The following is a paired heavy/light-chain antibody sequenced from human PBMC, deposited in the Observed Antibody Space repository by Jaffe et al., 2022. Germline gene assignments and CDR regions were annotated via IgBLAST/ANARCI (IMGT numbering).Light chain of an antibody. CDR3: QHTYNTPWA. J-gene: IGKJ1*01. CDR2: AAS. CDR1: QSINSY. V-gene: IGKV1-39*01. Sequence: DIQMTQSPSSLSASVGDRVTITCRASQSINSYLNWYQQKPGKAPKLLIYAASSLQSGVPSRFSGSGSGTDFTLTITSLQPEDFAAYYCQHTYNTPWAFGQGTKVEIK.
Heavy chain of an antibody. J-gene: IGHJ4*02. CDR2: IYYSGST. CDR3: ARGRGSLDY. CDR1: GGSISSYY. D-gene: IGHD1-26*01. Sequence: QVQLQESGPGLVKPSETLSLTCTVSGGSISSYYWTWIRQPPGKGLEWIGYIYYSGSTNYNPSLKSRVTISVDTSKNQFSLKVSSVTAADTAVYYCARGRGSLDYWGQGTLVTVSS. V-gene: IGHV4-59*01.